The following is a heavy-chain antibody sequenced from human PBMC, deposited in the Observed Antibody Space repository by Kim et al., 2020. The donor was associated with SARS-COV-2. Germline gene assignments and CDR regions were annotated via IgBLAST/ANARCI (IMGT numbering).Heavy chain of an antibody. Sequence: GGSLRLSCAASGFTLSSYTMNWVRQAPGKGLEWVSFISSGSTYIYYVDSVKGRFTISRDNAKNSLYLEMNSLRAEDTAVYYCARAHRPNYDRSGYYSDYWGQGTLVTVSS. CDR2: ISSGSTYI. D-gene: IGHD3-22*01. V-gene: IGHV3-21*01. CDR1: GFTLSSYT. CDR3: ARAHRPNYDRSGYYSDY. J-gene: IGHJ4*02.